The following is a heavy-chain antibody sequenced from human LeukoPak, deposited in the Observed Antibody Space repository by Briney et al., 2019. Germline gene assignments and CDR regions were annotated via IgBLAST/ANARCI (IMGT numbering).Heavy chain of an antibody. Sequence: GASVKVSCKASGYTFTSYAIHWVRQAPGQRLEWMGWISAGNGNTKYSQNFQGRVTFISNTSATTAFMELSSLRSEDAAVYYCARDGRPLDYWGQGTLVTVSS. CDR2: ISAGNGNT. V-gene: IGHV1-3*01. CDR1: GYTFTSYA. J-gene: IGHJ4*02. CDR3: ARDGRPLDY.